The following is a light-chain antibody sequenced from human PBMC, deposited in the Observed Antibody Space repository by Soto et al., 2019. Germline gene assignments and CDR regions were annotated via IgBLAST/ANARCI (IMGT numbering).Light chain of an antibody. CDR1: QSVTSDY. Sequence: EIVLTQSPGTLSLSPGERATLSCWASQSVTSDYLVWYQQKPGQAPRLLIYGASSRATGIPDRFSGSGSGTEFTLTISRLEPEDFAVYYCQQYGSSPALFTFGPGTKVDIK. CDR3: QQYGSSPALFT. CDR2: GAS. J-gene: IGKJ3*01. V-gene: IGKV3-20*01.